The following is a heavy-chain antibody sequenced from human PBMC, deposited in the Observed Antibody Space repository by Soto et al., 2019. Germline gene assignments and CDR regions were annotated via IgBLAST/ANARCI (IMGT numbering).Heavy chain of an antibody. CDR2: IHYSGST. D-gene: IGHD2-8*01. CDR1: GGSISSGGYY. Sequence: PSETLSLTSTVSGGSISSGGYYWSWIRQHPEKGLEWIGNIHYSGSTYYSPSLKSRLIISVDTSKNQFSLNLISMTAEDTAVYFCASAPNLYYFDFWGPGTLVTVSS. CDR3: ASAPNLYYFDF. V-gene: IGHV4-31*03. J-gene: IGHJ4*02.